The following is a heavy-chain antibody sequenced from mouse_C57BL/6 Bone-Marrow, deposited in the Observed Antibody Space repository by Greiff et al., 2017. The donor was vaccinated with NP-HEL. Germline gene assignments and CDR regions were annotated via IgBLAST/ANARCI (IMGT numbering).Heavy chain of an antibody. CDR2: IWSDGST. D-gene: IGHD2-4*01. V-gene: IGHV2-6-1*01. Sequence: VMLVESGPGLVAPSQSLSITCTVSGFSLTSYGVHWVRQPPGKGLEWLVVIWSDGSTTYNSALKSRLSISKDNSKSQVFLKMNSLQTDDTAMYYCARHLGDYGYAMDYWGQGTSVTVSS. CDR1: GFSLTSYG. CDR3: ARHLGDYGYAMDY. J-gene: IGHJ4*01.